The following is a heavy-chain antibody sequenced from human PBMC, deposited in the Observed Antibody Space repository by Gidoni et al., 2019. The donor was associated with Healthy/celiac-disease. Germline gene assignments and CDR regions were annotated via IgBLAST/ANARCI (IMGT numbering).Heavy chain of an antibody. CDR3: ALTAYYDFGSGGGMDV. CDR1: GFTFSSYS. Sequence: EVQLVESGGGLVKPGVSLRLSCAASGFTFSSYSMNWVRQASGKGLEWVASISSRSSYIYYADAGKGRFTISRYNAKNSLYLQRNSRRAEDTAVYYGALTAYYDFGSGGGMDVWGQGTTVTVSS. V-gene: IGHV3-21*01. J-gene: IGHJ6*02. D-gene: IGHD3-3*01. CDR2: ISSRSSYI.